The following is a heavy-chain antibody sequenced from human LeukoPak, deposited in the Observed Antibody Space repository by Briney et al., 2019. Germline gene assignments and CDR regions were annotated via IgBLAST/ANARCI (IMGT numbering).Heavy chain of an antibody. Sequence: GGSLRLSCAASGFTFSSYEMNWVSQAPGKGLEWVSYISSSGSTIYYADSVKGRFTISRDNAKNSLYLQMNSLRAEDTAVYYCARGYGDYRRYYYYGMDVWGKGTTVTVSS. V-gene: IGHV3-48*03. J-gene: IGHJ6*04. CDR1: GFTFSSYE. CDR2: ISSSGSTI. CDR3: ARGYGDYRRYYYYGMDV. D-gene: IGHD4-17*01.